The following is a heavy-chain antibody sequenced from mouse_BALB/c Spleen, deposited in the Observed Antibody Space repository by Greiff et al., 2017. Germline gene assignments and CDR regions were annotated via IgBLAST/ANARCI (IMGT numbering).Heavy chain of an antibody. D-gene: IGHD3-1*01. Sequence: EVKLMESGGGLVQPGGSLRLSCATSGFTFTDYYMSWVRQPPGKALEWLGFIRNKANGYTTEYSASVKGRFTISRDNSQSILYLQMNTLRAEDSATYYCARDIGSSGYEGFDYWGQGTTLTVSS. J-gene: IGHJ2*01. CDR2: IRNKANGYTT. CDR3: ARDIGSSGYEGFDY. V-gene: IGHV7-3*02. CDR1: GFTFTDYY.